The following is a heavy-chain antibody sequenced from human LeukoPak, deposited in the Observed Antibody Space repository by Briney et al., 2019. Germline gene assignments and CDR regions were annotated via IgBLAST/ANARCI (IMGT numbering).Heavy chain of an antibody. J-gene: IGHJ6*04. CDR3: ARVRITIFGVVIVGMDV. CDR2: INHSGST. CDR1: GGSFSGYY. D-gene: IGHD3-3*01. Sequence: SETLSLTCAVYGGSFSGYYWSWIRQPPGKGLEWIGEINHSGSTNYNPSLKSRVTMSVDTSKNQFSLKLSSVTAADTAVYYCARVRITIFGVVIVGMDVWGKGTTVTVPS. V-gene: IGHV4-34*01.